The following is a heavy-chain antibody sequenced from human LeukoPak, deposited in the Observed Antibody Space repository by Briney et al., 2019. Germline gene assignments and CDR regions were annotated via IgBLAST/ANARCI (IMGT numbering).Heavy chain of an antibody. V-gene: IGHV3-30*18. Sequence: PGGSLRLSCAASGFTFSSYGMHWVRQAPGKGLEWVAVISYDGSNKYYADSVKGRFTISRDNSKNTLYLQMNSLRAEDTAVYYCAKILGYCSSTSCSHYYYYGMDVWGQGTTVTVSS. J-gene: IGHJ6*02. CDR2: ISYDGSNK. CDR3: AKILGYCSSTSCSHYYYYGMDV. D-gene: IGHD2-2*01. CDR1: GFTFSSYG.